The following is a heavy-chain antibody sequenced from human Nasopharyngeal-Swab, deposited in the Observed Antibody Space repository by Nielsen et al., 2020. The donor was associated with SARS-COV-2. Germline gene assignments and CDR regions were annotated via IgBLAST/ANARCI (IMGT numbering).Heavy chain of an antibody. J-gene: IGHJ4*02. CDR2: ISGYDGNI. CDR1: GYTFTGYY. D-gene: IGHD6-13*01. Sequence: ASVKVSCKASGYTFTGYYMHWVRQAPGQGLEWMGWISGYDGNIKYAQNFQDRATMTTDTSTSTAYMELRSLRSDDTAVFYCARAGYSSSLDSWGQGTLVTVSS. V-gene: IGHV1-18*04. CDR3: ARAGYSSSLDS.